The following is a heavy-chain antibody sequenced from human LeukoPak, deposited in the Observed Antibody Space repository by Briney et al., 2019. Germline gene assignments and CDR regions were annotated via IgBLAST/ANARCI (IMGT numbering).Heavy chain of an antibody. Sequence: ASVKVSCKASGYTFTSYGISWVRQAPGQGLERMGWFSANDGNTDYPQKLQGRVTMTTDTSMSTAYMELRSLRSDDTAVYYCARESHVTREDYWGQGTLVTVSS. V-gene: IGHV1-18*01. CDR3: ARESHVTREDY. CDR2: FSANDGNT. J-gene: IGHJ4*02. D-gene: IGHD3-10*01. CDR1: GYTFTSYG.